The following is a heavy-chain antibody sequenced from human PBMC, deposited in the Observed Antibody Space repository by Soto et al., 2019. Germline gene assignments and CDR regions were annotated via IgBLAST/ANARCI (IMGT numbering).Heavy chain of an antibody. CDR2: ISGSSANT. J-gene: IGHJ1*01. Sequence: GGSLRPSCAASGFPFSGFAMSLFRQAPGKGLEWVSAISGSSANTYYADYVKGRFTISRDNSKNTLYLQMSSLGAEDTAVYYCARGQRWGPGTLVTVSS. CDR1: GFPFSGFA. V-gene: IGHV3-23*01. CDR3: ARGQR.